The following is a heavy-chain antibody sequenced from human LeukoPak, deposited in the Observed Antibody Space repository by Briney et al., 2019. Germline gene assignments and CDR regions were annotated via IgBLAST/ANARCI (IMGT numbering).Heavy chain of an antibody. CDR2: IYPGDSDT. CDR1: GYSFTNYW. J-gene: IGHJ4*02. Sequence: GESLKISCKGSGYSFTNYWIGWMRQMPGKGLEWMGIIYPGDSDTRYNPPFQGQVTISADKSISTAYLQWRSVKASDTAMYYCARRFDSSAYWEYWGQGALVTVSS. V-gene: IGHV5-51*01. CDR3: ARRFDSSAYWEY. D-gene: IGHD3-22*01.